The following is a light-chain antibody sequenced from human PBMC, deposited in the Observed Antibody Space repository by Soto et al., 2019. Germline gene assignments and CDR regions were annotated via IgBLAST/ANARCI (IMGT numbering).Light chain of an antibody. CDR2: EVS. Sequence: QSVLTQPASVSGSPGQSITISCTGTSSDVGAYNYVSWYQQQPGKAPKLMIYEVSNRPLGVSNCFSGSKSANTASLTISGLQAEDEADYFCSSYIGSNSYVFGTGTKVTVL. CDR3: SSYIGSNSYV. J-gene: IGLJ1*01. CDR1: SSDVGAYNY. V-gene: IGLV2-14*01.